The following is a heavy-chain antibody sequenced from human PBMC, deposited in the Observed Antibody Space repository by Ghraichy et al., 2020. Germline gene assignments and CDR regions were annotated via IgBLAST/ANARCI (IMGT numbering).Heavy chain of an antibody. J-gene: IGHJ6*02. CDR3: AASIDSSSWEVAHYGMDV. CDR2: IVVGSGNT. D-gene: IGHD6-13*01. CDR1: GFTFTSSA. V-gene: IGHV1-58*02. Sequence: SVKVSCKASGFTFTSSAMQWVRQARGQRLEWIGWIVVGSGNTNYAQKFQERVTITRDMSTSTAYMELSSLRSEDTAVYYCAASIDSSSWEVAHYGMDVWGQGTTVTVSS.